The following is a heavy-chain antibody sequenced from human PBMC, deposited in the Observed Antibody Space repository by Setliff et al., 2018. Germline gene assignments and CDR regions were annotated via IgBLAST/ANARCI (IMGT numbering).Heavy chain of an antibody. CDR3: ARPRVVVGAPSWFDP. CDR2: IYTSGGT. CDR1: GGSVSSGSYY. Sequence: SETLSLTCTVSGGSVSSGSYYWCWIQQPAGKGLEWIGRIYTSGGTHYHPSLKNRVAISVDTLKNQFSLGLSSVTAADTAVYYCARPRVVVGAPSWFDPLCQGTLVTVSS. J-gene: IGHJ5*02. D-gene: IGHD2-15*01. V-gene: IGHV4-61*02.